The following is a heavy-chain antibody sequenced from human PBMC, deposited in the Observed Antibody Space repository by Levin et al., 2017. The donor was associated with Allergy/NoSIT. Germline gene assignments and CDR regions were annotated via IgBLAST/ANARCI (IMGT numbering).Heavy chain of an antibody. J-gene: IGHJ6*02. CDR2: ISAYNGNT. Sequence: ASVKVSCKASGYTFTSYGISWVRQAPGQGLEWMGWISAYNGNTNYAQKLQGRVTMTTDTSTSTAYMELRSLRSDDTAVYYCARVYDAYYDFWSGYYLDGMDVWGQGTTVTVSS. V-gene: IGHV1-18*01. CDR1: GYTFTSYG. CDR3: ARVYDAYYDFWSGYYLDGMDV. D-gene: IGHD3-3*01.